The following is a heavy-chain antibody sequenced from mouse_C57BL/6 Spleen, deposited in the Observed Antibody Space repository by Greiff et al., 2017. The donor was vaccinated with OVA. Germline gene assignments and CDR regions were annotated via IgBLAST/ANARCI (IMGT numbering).Heavy chain of an antibody. D-gene: IGHD3-2*02. V-gene: IGHV1-22*01. CDR2: INPNNGGT. CDR1: GYTFTDYN. Sequence: EVKLVESGPELVKPGASVKMSCKASGYTFTDYNMHWVKQSHGKSLEWIGYINPNNGGTSYNQKFKGKATLTVNKSSSTAYMELRSLTSEDAAVYYCARRSGYGMDYWGQGTSVTVSS. CDR3: ARRSGYGMDY. J-gene: IGHJ4*01.